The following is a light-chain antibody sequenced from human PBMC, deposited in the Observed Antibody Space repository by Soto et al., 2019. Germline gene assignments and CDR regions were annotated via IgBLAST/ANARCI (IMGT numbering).Light chain of an antibody. CDR1: ESISGR. CDR2: KAS. CDR3: LQYNSYLYT. Sequence: DIQMTQSPSPLSASVGDRVSITCRASESISGRLAWYQQKPGKAPKLLIHKASSVQSGVPSRFSGRGSGTEFSLTSSGLQPDDVAPYYCLQYNSYLYTFGQGSKLKVK. V-gene: IGKV1-5*03. J-gene: IGKJ2*01.